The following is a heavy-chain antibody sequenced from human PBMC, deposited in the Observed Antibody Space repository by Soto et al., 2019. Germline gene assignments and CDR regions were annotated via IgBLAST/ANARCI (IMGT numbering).Heavy chain of an antibody. CDR3: ARVAWRDLLLDY. J-gene: IGHJ4*02. D-gene: IGHD1-26*01. Sequence: EVQLVESGGGLIQPGGSLRLSCAASGFPVSSNNLSWVGQAPGKGLEGVSVFYSGGGTYYADSVKGRFTMSRDNTKNTLYLQMNSLRAEDTAVYYCARVAWRDLLLDYWGQGTLVTVSS. V-gene: IGHV3-53*01. CDR1: GFPVSSNN. CDR2: FYSGGGT.